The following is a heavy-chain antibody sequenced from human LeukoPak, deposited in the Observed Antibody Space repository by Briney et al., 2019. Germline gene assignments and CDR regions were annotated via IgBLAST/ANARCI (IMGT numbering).Heavy chain of an antibody. CDR2: TNWDGGRT. CDR1: GFTFDDYA. V-gene: IGHV3-20*04. Sequence: GVSLRLSCAASGFTFDDYAMSWVRQTPGKGLEWVSGTNWDGGRTGYADSVKGRFTISRDNAKNSLYLQMNSLRVEDTAMYYCARDGLRRPPTPYCGGDCPLDYWGQGTLVSVSS. D-gene: IGHD2-21*02. J-gene: IGHJ4*02. CDR3: ARDGLRRPPTPYCGGDCPLDY.